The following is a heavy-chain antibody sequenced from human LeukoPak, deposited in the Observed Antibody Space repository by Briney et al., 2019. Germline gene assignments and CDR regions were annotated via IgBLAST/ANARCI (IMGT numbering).Heavy chain of an antibody. D-gene: IGHD1-14*01. V-gene: IGHV1-2*02. J-gene: IGHJ5*02. CDR3: ARDHPDLTASWFDP. Sequence: GASVKVSCKASGYTFTGYYMHWVRQAPGQGLEWMGWINPNSGGTNYAQKFQGRVTMTRDTSISTAYMELSRLRSDDTAVYYCARDHPDLTASWFDPWGQGTLVTVSS. CDR2: INPNSGGT. CDR1: GYTFTGYY.